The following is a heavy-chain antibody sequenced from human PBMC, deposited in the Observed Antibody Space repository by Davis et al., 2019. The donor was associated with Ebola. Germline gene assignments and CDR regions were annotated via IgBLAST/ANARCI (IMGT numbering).Heavy chain of an antibody. Sequence: HTGGSLRLSCAASGFTFSRHWMHWVRQVPGKGLVWVSRINGDGSRTTYADSVKGRFTISRDNSKNTLYLQMNSLRAEDTAVYYCAKDHGFGELFVVAFDIWGQGTMVTVSS. D-gene: IGHD3-10*01. CDR2: INGDGSRT. J-gene: IGHJ3*02. CDR1: GFTFSRHW. CDR3: AKDHGFGELFVVAFDI. V-gene: IGHV3-74*01.